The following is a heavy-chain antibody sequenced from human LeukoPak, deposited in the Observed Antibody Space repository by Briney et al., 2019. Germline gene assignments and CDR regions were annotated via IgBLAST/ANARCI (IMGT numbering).Heavy chain of an antibody. Sequence: ASVKVSCKASGYTFTSYDINWVRQATGQELEWMGWMNSNSGNTGYAQKFQGRVTMTRNTSIGTAYMELSSLRSEDTAVYYCARGRHSSGWYVDYWGQGTLVTVSS. CDR2: MNSNSGNT. D-gene: IGHD6-19*01. CDR1: GYTFTSYD. J-gene: IGHJ4*02. CDR3: ARGRHSSGWYVDY. V-gene: IGHV1-8*01.